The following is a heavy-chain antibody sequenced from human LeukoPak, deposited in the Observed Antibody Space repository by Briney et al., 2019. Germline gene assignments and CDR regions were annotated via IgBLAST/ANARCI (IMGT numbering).Heavy chain of an antibody. CDR2: ISSSSSYI. V-gene: IGHV3-21*01. CDR1: GFTFSSYS. Sequence: GGSPRLSCAASGFTFSSYSMNWVRQAPGKGLEWVSSISSSSSYIYYADSVKGRFTISRDNARNSLYLQMNSLRAEDTAVYYCARVGYCSSSTCRNYFDYWGQGTLVTVSS. D-gene: IGHD2-2*01. J-gene: IGHJ4*02. CDR3: ARVGYCSSSTCRNYFDY.